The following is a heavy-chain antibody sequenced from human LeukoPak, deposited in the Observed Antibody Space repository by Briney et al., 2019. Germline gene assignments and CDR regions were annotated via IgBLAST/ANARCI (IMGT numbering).Heavy chain of an antibody. CDR2: ISWNSGSI. Sequence: GGSLRLSCAASGFTFDDYAMHWVRQAPGKGLEWVSGISWNSGSIGYADSVKGRFTISRDNAKNSLYLQMNSLRAEDTALYYCAKAAGSNWFDPWGQGTLVTVSS. D-gene: IGHD6-13*01. CDR1: GFTFDDYA. V-gene: IGHV3-9*01. CDR3: AKAAGSNWFDP. J-gene: IGHJ5*02.